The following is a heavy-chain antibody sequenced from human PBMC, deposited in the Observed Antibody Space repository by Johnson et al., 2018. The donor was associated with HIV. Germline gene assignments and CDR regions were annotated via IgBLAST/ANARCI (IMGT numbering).Heavy chain of an antibody. J-gene: IGHJ3*02. D-gene: IGHD6-6*01. CDR1: GFTFSSYG. V-gene: IGHV3-33*08. CDR2: IWYDGRNK. Sequence: QVQLVESGGGVVQPGRSLRLSCAVSGFTFSSYGMHWVRQAPGKGLEWVAVIWYDGRNKYYADSVKGRFTISRDNAKNSLYLQMNRLRAEDTAVYYCARDRKWVAARSGDAFDIWGRGTMVTVSS. CDR3: ARDRKWVAARSGDAFDI.